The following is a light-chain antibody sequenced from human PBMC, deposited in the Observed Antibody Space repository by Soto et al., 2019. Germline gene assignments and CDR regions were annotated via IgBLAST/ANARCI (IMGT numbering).Light chain of an antibody. V-gene: IGLV2-14*01. CDR1: NSDVGGYNY. J-gene: IGLJ1*01. CDR3: SSYTTSSTLV. Sequence: QSALTQPASVSGSPGQSITISCTGTNSDVGGYNYVSWYQHHPGKAPKLMIYVVSNRPSGVSNRFSGSKSGNTASLTISGLQAEDEADYYCSSYTTSSTLVFGTGTKLTVL. CDR2: VVS.